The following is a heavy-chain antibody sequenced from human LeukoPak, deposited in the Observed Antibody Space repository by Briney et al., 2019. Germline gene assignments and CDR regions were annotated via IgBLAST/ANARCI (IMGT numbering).Heavy chain of an antibody. CDR1: GYTLTDKY. D-gene: IGHD2-15*01. CDR3: ARERCIGGSGYATVDY. V-gene: IGHV1-2*02. CDR2: INPNSGGT. Sequence: ASVKVSCKASGYTLTDKYMHCVPQAPGQGLECMGWINPNSGGTNYAQKFRGRVTMTRDTSISTAYMELSRLTFDDPGIFHCARERCIGGSGYATVDYWGQGTLVTVSS. J-gene: IGHJ4*02.